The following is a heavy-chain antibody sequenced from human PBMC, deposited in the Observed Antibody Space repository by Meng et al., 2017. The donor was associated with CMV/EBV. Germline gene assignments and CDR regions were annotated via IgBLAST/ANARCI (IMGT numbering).Heavy chain of an antibody. CDR1: GFTFDDYG. Sequence: GESLKISCAASGFTFDDYGMSWVRQAPGKGLEWVSGINWNGGSTGYADSVKGRFTISRDNAKNSLYLQMNSLRAEDTALYYCARDFSAYDSSGYYAYYGVDVWGQGTTVTVSS. CDR3: ARDFSAYDSSGYYAYYGVDV. V-gene: IGHV3-20*04. CDR2: INWNGGST. D-gene: IGHD3-22*01. J-gene: IGHJ6*02.